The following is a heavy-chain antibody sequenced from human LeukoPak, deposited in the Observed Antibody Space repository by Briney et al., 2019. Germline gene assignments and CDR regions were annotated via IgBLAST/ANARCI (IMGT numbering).Heavy chain of an antibody. CDR2: IYYSGST. D-gene: IGHD2-2*01. V-gene: IGHV4-61*01. Sequence: SETLSLTCTVSGGSVSSGSYYWSWIRQPPGKGLEWIGYIYYSGSTNYNPSLKSRVTISVDTSKNQFSLKLSSVTAADTAVYYCARAPDCSSTSCYRTDWFDPWGQGTLVTVSS. CDR1: GGSVSSGSYY. J-gene: IGHJ5*02. CDR3: ARAPDCSSTSCYRTDWFDP.